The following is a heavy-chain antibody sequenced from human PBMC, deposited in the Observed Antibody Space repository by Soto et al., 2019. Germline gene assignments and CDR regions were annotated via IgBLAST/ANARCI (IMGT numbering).Heavy chain of an antibody. CDR1: GFTFSSYA. CDR2: ISGSGGST. D-gene: IGHD3-3*01. V-gene: IGHV3-23*01. J-gene: IGHJ4*02. Sequence: PGGSLRLSCAASGFTFSSYAMSWVRQAPGKGLEWVSAISGSGGSTYYADSVKGRFTISRDNSKNTLYLQMNSLRAEDTAVYYCANDQRFLEWLSFDYWGQGTLVTVSS. CDR3: ANDQRFLEWLSFDY.